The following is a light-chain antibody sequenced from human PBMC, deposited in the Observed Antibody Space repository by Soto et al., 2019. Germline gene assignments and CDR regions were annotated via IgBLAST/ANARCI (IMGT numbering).Light chain of an antibody. CDR3: SSYTSSSTLVV. Sequence: QSVLTQPASVSRSPGQSITISCTGTSSDVGGCNYVSWYQQHPGKAPKLMIYDVTNRPSGVSNRFSGSKSGNTASLTISGLQAEDEADYYCSSYTSSSTLVVFGGGTKVTVL. J-gene: IGLJ2*01. V-gene: IGLV2-14*01. CDR2: DVT. CDR1: SSDVGGCNY.